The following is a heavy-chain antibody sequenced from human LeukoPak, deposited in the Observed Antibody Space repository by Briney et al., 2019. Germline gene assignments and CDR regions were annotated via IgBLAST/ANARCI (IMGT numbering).Heavy chain of an antibody. V-gene: IGHV3-30*18. CDR3: AKAMYSGSSFDY. J-gene: IGHJ4*02. Sequence: GGSLRLSCAASGFTFSNSGMHWVRQAPGKGLEWVAVISYGRSNKYYADSVKGRFTISRDNSKNTLYLQMNSLRAEDTAVYYCAKAMYSGSSFDYWGQGTLVTVSS. D-gene: IGHD1-26*01. CDR1: GFTFSNSG. CDR2: ISYGRSNK.